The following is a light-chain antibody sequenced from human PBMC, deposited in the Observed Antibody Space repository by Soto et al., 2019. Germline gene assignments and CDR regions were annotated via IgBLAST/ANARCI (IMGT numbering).Light chain of an antibody. CDR2: DVS. CDR3: SSYTAATHVV. CDR1: SNDVGGYDY. V-gene: IGLV2-14*03. Sequence: QSVLTQPASVSGSPGQSITISCTGTSNDVGGYDYVSWYQQHPGKVPKLMIYDVSKRPSGVSSRFSGSKSGNTASLTISGLQAEDEADYDCSSYTAATHVVFGGGTKLTVL. J-gene: IGLJ2*01.